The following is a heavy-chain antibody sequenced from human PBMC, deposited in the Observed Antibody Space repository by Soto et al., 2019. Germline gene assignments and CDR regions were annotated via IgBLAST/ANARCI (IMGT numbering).Heavy chain of an antibody. CDR2: IYYSGST. Sequence: SETLSLTCTVCGGSISSYYWSWIRQPPGKXLEWIGYIYYSGSTNYNPSLKSRVTISVDTSKNQFSLKLSSVTAADTAVYYCARDRVTMVRGVLHYGMDVWGQGTTVTVSS. CDR3: ARDRVTMVRGVLHYGMDV. V-gene: IGHV4-59*01. D-gene: IGHD3-10*01. CDR1: GGSISSYY. J-gene: IGHJ6*02.